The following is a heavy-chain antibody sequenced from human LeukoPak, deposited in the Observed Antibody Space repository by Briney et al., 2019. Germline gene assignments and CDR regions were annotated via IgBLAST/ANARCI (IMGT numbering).Heavy chain of an antibody. CDR1: GFTLSTYS. CDR2: ISSSGNTI. V-gene: IGHV3-48*04. D-gene: IGHD6-6*01. J-gene: IGHJ4*02. Sequence: PGGSLRLSCAASGFTLSTYSMNWVRQAPGKGLEWVSYISSSGNTIYYADSVKGRFTISRDNAKNSLFLKMNSLRAEDTAVYYCARRRDFDYWGQGTLVAVSS. CDR3: ARRRDFDY.